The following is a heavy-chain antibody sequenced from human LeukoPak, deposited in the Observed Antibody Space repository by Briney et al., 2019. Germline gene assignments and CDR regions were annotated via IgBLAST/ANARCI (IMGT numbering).Heavy chain of an antibody. CDR2: INPHTGAA. CDR3: ERGKSGYSP. V-gene: IGHV1-2*02. CDR1: GYSFIENY. D-gene: IGHD3-3*01. Sequence: GASVKVSCKVSGYSFIENYLHWVLHAPGQGLEGRGLINPHTGAANYSHKFHDRVTMPRDTSISTADMHLTRLKFDDTATYYCERGKSGYSPWGQGTPVTVSS. J-gene: IGHJ5*02.